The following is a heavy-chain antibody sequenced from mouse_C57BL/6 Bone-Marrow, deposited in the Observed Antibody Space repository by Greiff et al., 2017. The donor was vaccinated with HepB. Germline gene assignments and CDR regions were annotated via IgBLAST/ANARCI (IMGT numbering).Heavy chain of an antibody. Sequence: EVQLQQSVAELVRPGASVKLSCTASGFNIKNTYMHWVKQRPEQGLEWIGRIDPANGNNKYAPKFQGKATITADTSSNTAYLQLSSLTSEVSAIYCCAPYDYDGGWAYWGRGTLVTVSA. CDR2: IDPANGNN. CDR3: APYDYDGGWAY. V-gene: IGHV14-3*01. CDR1: GFNIKNTY. D-gene: IGHD2-4*01. J-gene: IGHJ3*01.